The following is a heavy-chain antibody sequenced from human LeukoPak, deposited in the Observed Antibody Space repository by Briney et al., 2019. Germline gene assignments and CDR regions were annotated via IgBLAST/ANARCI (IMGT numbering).Heavy chain of an antibody. CDR2: INPSGGST. CDR1: GYTFTSYY. CDR3: ARVSSGWYWVSY. J-gene: IGHJ4*02. Sequence: ASVKVSCKASGYTFTSYYMHWVRQAPGQGLEWMGIINPSGGSTSYAQKFQGRVTMTRDMSTSTAYMELRSLRSDDTAVYYCARVSSGWYWVSYWGQGTLVTVSS. D-gene: IGHD6-19*01. V-gene: IGHV1-46*01.